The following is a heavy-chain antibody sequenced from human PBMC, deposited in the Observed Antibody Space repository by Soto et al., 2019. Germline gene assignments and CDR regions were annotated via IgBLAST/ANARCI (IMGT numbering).Heavy chain of an antibody. CDR1: GFTFSNYW. D-gene: IGHD2-21*02. J-gene: IGHJ4*02. Sequence: EVQLVESEGGLVQPGGSLRLSCAASGFTFSNYWMHWVRQAPGKGLVWVSHINSDGSSISYVDSVKGRFTTSRDNAKNTLYLQMNSLRAEDTAVYYCARGLAYCGGDCYRALDYWGQGTLVTVSS. CDR3: ARGLAYCGGDCYRALDY. V-gene: IGHV3-74*01. CDR2: INSDGSSI.